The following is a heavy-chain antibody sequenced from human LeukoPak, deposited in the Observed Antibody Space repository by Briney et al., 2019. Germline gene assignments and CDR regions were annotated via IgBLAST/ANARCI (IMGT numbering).Heavy chain of an antibody. J-gene: IGHJ4*02. CDR1: GDSISNYY. D-gene: IGHD6-6*01. CDR3: ARDRSSSSAGYYLDY. V-gene: IGHV4-59*01. CDR2: VYNSGNT. Sequence: SETLSLTCIVSGDSISNYYWSWIRQPPGKGLEWIGYVYNSGNTNYNPSLKSRVTISVDTSKNQFSLKLNSVTAADTAVYYCARDRSSSSAGYYLDYWGQGTLVTVSS.